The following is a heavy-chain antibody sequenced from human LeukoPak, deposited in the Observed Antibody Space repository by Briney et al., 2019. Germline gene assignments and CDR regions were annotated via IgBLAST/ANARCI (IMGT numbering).Heavy chain of an antibody. CDR3: ARGVYIAAAQYGY. D-gene: IGHD6-13*01. CDR1: GGSISSYY. J-gene: IGHJ4*02. Sequence: SETLSLTCTVSGGSISSYYWSWIRQPPGKGLEWIGYIYYSGTTNYNPSLKSRVSISVDTSKNQLSLKLSSVTAADTAVYYCARGVYIAAAQYGYWGQGTLVTVSS. CDR2: IYYSGTT. V-gene: IGHV4-59*01.